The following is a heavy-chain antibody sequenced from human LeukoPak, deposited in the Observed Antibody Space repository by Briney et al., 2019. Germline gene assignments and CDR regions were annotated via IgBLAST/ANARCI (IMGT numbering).Heavy chain of an antibody. D-gene: IGHD3-22*01. J-gene: IGHJ4*02. CDR1: GYTFTNYG. V-gene: IGHV1-18*01. CDR3: ARGLGYYDSSGSDY. Sequence: ASVKVSCKASGYTFTNYGISWLRQAPEQGLEWMGWISAYDGNTNYAQKFQGRVNMTTDTSTSTAYMELRSLRSDDTAVYYCARGLGYYDSSGSDYWGQGTLVAVSS. CDR2: ISAYDGNT.